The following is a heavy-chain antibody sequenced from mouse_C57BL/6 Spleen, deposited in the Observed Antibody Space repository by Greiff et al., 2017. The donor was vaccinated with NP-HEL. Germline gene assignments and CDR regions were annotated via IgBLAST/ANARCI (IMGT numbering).Heavy chain of an antibody. CDR2: IDPSDSET. V-gene: IGHV1-52*01. D-gene: IGHD1-1*02. CDR3: ARSGVAPGFAY. CDR1: GYTFTSYW. Sequence: QVQLQQPGAELVRPGSSVKLSCKASGYTFTSYWMHWVKQRPIQGLEWIGNIDPSDSETHYNQKFKDKATLTVDKSSSTAYMQLSSLTSEDSAVYYCARSGVAPGFAYWGQGTLVTVAA. J-gene: IGHJ3*01.